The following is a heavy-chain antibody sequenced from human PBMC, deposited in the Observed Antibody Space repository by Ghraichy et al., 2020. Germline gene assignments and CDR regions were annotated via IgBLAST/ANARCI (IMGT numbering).Heavy chain of an antibody. CDR2: MYTSGSS. D-gene: IGHD4-17*01. Sequence: SHTLSLTCSVSGGSINNYYWSWIRQPAGKGLEWIGRMYTSGSSNYNPSLKSRVTMSVATSKNRFSLRLTSVTAADTALYYCARDAYGTIFDYWVQGTLVTVSS. J-gene: IGHJ4*02. V-gene: IGHV4-4*07. CDR1: GGSINNYY. CDR3: ARDAYGTIFDY.